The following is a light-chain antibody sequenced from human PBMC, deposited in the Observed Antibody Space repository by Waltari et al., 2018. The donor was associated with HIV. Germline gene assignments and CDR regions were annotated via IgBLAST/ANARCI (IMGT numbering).Light chain of an antibody. J-gene: IGLJ2*01. CDR2: DVR. CDR1: SSDVGGYNY. V-gene: IGLV2-8*01. Sequence: QSALTQPPSASGSPGQSVTLSCTGTSSDVGGYNYVSWHQQHPGKAPKLMIYDVRKRPSGVPDRFSGSKSGNTASLTVSGLQPEDEADYYCSSHAGSKVVFGGGTRLTVL. CDR3: SSHAGSKVV.